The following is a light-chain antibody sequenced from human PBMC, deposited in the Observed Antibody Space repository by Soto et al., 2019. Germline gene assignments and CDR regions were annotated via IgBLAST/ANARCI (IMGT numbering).Light chain of an antibody. J-gene: IGLJ1*01. V-gene: IGLV2-11*01. CDR2: DVT. CDR3: CSDAGSYFFV. Sequence: QSALTQPRSVSGSPGQSVTISCTGTSSDVGGYNYVSWYQQHPGKAPKLILYDVTKRPSGVPDRFSGSNSGNTASLTISGLQAEDEADYHWCSDAGSYFFVFGTGTKLTVL. CDR1: SSDVGGYNY.